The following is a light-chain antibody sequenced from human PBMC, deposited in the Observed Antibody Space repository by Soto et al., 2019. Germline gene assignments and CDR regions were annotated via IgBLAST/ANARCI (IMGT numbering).Light chain of an antibody. Sequence: QSVLTQPPSVSAAPGQKVTLSCSGSSSNIGNNYVSWYQQLPGPAPKLLIYDNNKRPSGIPDRFSGSKSGTSATLGITGLQAGDEADYYCGTWDSSLSAVVFGGGTKLTVL. V-gene: IGLV1-51*01. J-gene: IGLJ2*01. CDR1: SSNIGNNY. CDR3: GTWDSSLSAVV. CDR2: DNN.